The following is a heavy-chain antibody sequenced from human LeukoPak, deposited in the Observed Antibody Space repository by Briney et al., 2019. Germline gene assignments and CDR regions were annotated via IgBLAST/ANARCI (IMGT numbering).Heavy chain of an antibody. CDR2: IYSGGST. V-gene: IGHV3-66*01. CDR3: ARENYYDSSGYYGGDY. J-gene: IGHJ4*02. Sequence: QPGGSLRLSCAASGFTFSSYSMNWVRQAPGKGLEWVSVIYSGGSTYYADSVKGRFTISRDNSKNTLYLQMNSLRAEDTAVYYCARENYYDSSGYYGGDYWGQGTLVTVSS. D-gene: IGHD3-22*01. CDR1: GFTFSSYS.